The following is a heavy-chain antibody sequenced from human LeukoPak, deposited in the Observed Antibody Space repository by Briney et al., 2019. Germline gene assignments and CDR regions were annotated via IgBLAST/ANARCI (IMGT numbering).Heavy chain of an antibody. J-gene: IGHJ5*02. CDR2: INHSGST. Sequence: SETLSLTCAVYGGSFSGYYWSRIRQPPGKGLEWIGEINHSGSTNYNPSLKSRVTISVDTSKNQFSLKLSSVTAADTAVYFCARGGGYNWFDPWGQGTLVTVSS. CDR3: ARGGGYNWFDP. V-gene: IGHV4-34*01. CDR1: GGSFSGYY.